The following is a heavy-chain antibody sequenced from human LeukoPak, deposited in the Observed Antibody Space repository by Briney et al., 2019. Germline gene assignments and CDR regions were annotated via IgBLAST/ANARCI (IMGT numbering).Heavy chain of an antibody. CDR1: GFTFSNYW. D-gene: IGHD1-1*01. Sequence: GGSLRLSCAAAGFTFSNYWMSWVRQAPGKGLEWVANIKQDGSENYYVDSVKGRFTISRDNAKNSLYLQTNSLRAEDTAVYYCARYSDAFDIWGQGTMVTVSS. J-gene: IGHJ3*02. CDR2: IKQDGSEN. V-gene: IGHV3-7*01. CDR3: ARYSDAFDI.